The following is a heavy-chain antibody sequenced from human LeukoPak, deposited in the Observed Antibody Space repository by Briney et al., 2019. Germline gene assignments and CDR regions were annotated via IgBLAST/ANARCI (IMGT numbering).Heavy chain of an antibody. CDR2: INPNSGGT. V-gene: IGHV1-2*02. Sequence: ASVKISCKAFGYAFTGYYMHWVRQGPGQGLEWMGWINPNSGGTNYAQKFQGRVTMTRDTSISTAYMELSRLRSDDTAVYYCARESWFGESRGHENWGQGTLVTVSS. J-gene: IGHJ4*02. CDR3: ARESWFGESRGHEN. CDR1: GYAFTGYY. D-gene: IGHD3-10*01.